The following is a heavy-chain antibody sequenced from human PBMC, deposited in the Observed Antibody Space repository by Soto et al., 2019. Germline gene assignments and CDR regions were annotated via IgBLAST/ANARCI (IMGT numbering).Heavy chain of an antibody. J-gene: IGHJ4*02. CDR3: AKTKGNYCSGGSCYYFDK. D-gene: IGHD2-15*01. CDR2: ISGNAGRT. CDR1: GFSFSNYA. V-gene: IGHV3-23*01. Sequence: GSLRLSCAASGFSFSNYAVGWVRQTPGKGLEWVSVISGNAGRTYYADSVKGRFTISRDNSRETLSLQMDSVRSEDTATYYCAKTKGNYCSGGSCYYFDKWGQGVLVTVSS.